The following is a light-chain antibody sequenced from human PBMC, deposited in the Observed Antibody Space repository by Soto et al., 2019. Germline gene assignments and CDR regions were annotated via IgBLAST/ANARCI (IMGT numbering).Light chain of an antibody. J-gene: IGLJ2*01. CDR2: DVD. CDR1: SSDVGGYNF. CDR3: CSYSGSSTIVV. Sequence: QSALTQPASVSGSPGQSITISCTGTSSDVGGYNFVSWYQQHPGKAPRLMIFDVDNRPSGVSTRFSGSKSGNTASLTISGLQAEDEADYYCCSYSGSSTIVVFGGGTKVTVI. V-gene: IGLV2-14*03.